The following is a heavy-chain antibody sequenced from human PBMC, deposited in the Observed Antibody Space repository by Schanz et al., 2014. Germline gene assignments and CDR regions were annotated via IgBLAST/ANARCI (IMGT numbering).Heavy chain of an antibody. V-gene: IGHV3-66*03. CDR3: ARDLLVSHYDFWSGNDY. CDR2: IYSSGST. CDR1: GFTVSNSY. J-gene: IGHJ4*02. Sequence: EVQLVESGGGLVQPGGSLRLSCAASGFTVSNSYIHWVRQAPGKGLEWVSTIYSSGSTYYADSVRGRFTISRDNSMNTVYLQMNSLRSDDTAVYYCARDLLVSHYDFWSGNDYWGQGTLVTVSS. D-gene: IGHD3-3*01.